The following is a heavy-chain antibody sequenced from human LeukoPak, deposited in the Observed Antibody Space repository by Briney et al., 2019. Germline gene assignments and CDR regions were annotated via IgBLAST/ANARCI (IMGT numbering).Heavy chain of an antibody. CDR3: ASQVALNWFDP. V-gene: IGHV1-69*05. CDR2: IIPIFGTA. CDR1: GGTFSSYA. Sequence: GASVKVSCKASGGTFSSYAISWVRQAPGQGLEWMGGIIPIFGTANYAQKFQGRVTITTDESTSTAYMELSSLRSEDAAVYYCASQVALNWFDPWGQGTLVTVSS. D-gene: IGHD5-12*01. J-gene: IGHJ5*02.